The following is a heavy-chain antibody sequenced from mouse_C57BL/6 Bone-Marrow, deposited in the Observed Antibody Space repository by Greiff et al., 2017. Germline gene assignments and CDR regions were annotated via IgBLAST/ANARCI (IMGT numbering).Heavy chain of an antibody. J-gene: IGHJ3*01. Sequence: EVQLVESGGGLVQPGGSLKLSCAASGFTFSDYYMYWVRQTPEKRLEWVAYISNGGGSTYYPDTVKGRFTISRDNAKNTLYLQRSRLKSEDTAMYYCARHGTPFYDGSSYGAWFAYWGQGTLVTVSA. CDR1: GFTFSDYY. CDR2: ISNGGGST. CDR3: ARHGTPFYDGSSYGAWFAY. V-gene: IGHV5-12*01. D-gene: IGHD1-1*01.